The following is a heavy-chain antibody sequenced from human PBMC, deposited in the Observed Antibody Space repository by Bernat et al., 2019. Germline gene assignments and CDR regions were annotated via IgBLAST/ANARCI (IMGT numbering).Heavy chain of an antibody. J-gene: IGHJ4*02. D-gene: IGHD6-13*01. V-gene: IGHV3-74*03. CDR2: VNSDGSDT. Sequence: EVQLVESGGGLVQPGGSLRLSCAASGFTFSSHWMYWVRQAPGKGLEWVSRVNSDGSDTTYADSVKDRFTISRDNAKNMLYLQMNSLRVEDTAVYYCTRVRSTWYHDYWGQGSLVTVSS. CDR3: TRVRSTWYHDY. CDR1: GFTFSSHW.